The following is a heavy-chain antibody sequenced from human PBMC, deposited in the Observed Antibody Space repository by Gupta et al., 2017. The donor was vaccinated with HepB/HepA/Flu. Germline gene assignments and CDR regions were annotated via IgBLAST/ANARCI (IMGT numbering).Heavy chain of an antibody. J-gene: IGHJ6*03. CDR2: IRGSDST. CDR3: AKVGYYYYYMDV. CDR1: GFTFSTYA. Sequence: EVQLLESGGGLVQPGGSLRLSCAASGFTFSTYAMSWVRQAPGKGLEWVSAIRGSDSTYYADSVKGRFTISRDNSKNTLYLQXNXLRAEDXAVYYCAKVGYYYYYMDVWGKGTTVTVSS. V-gene: IGHV3-23*01.